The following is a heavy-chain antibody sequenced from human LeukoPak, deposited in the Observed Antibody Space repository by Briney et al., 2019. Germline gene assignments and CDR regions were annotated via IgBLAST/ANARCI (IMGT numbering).Heavy chain of an antibody. CDR1: GFTFSSYG. Sequence: PGRSLRLSCAASGFTFSSYGMHWVRQAPGKGLEWVAVISYDGSNKYYADSAKGRFTISRDNSKNTLYLQMNSLRAEDTAVYYCAKAPFTFNYYYGMDVWGQGTTVTVSS. CDR2: ISYDGSNK. J-gene: IGHJ6*02. CDR3: AKAPFTFNYYYGMDV. V-gene: IGHV3-30*18.